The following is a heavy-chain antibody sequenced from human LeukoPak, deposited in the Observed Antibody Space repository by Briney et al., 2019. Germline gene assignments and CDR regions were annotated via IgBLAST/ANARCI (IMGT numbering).Heavy chain of an antibody. CDR3: ARPRTGWSRDAFDI. D-gene: IGHD1-1*01. J-gene: IGHJ3*02. V-gene: IGHV5-51*01. Sequence: GESLKFSCKGSGYSSTSYWIGWVRQMPGKGLEWMGIVYPGDSDTRYSTSFQGQVTISADKSISTAYLQWSSLKASDTAMYYCARPRTGWSRDAFDIWGQGTMVTVSS. CDR2: VYPGDSDT. CDR1: GYSSTSYW.